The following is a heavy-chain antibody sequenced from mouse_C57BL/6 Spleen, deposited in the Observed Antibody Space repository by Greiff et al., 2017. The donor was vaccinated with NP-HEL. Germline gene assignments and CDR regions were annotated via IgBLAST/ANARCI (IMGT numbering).Heavy chain of an antibody. CDR1: GFNIKDYY. CDR2: IDPEYGET. D-gene: IGHD1-1*01. CDR3: ARWGTTVVASPDV. Sequence: EVQLQQSGAELVKPGASVKLSCTASGFNIKDYYMHWVKQRTEQGLEWIGRIDPEYGETKYAPKFQGKATITADTSSNTAYLQLSSLTSEDTAVYYCARWGTTVVASPDVWGTGTTVTVSS. J-gene: IGHJ1*03. V-gene: IGHV14-2*01.